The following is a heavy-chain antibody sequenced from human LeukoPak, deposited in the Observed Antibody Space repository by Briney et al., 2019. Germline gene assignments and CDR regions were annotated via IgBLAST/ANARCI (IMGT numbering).Heavy chain of an antibody. J-gene: IGHJ4*02. CDR1: GFTFSRYS. V-gene: IGHV3-48*01. Sequence: GGSLRLSCAASGFTFSRYSMNWVRQAPGKGLEWVSYISSSSSTIYYADSVKGRFTISRDNAKNSLYLQMNSLRAEDTAVYYRARDLEWLLSYFDYWGQGTLVTVSS. D-gene: IGHD3-3*01. CDR3: ARDLEWLLSYFDY. CDR2: ISSSSSTI.